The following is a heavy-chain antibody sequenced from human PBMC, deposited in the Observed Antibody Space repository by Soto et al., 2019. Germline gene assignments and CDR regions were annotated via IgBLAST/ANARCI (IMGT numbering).Heavy chain of an antibody. Sequence: PVGALMLSCAASGFTFRNNVLSWVRQAPGKGLDWVSGITGSGRDTYYADSVKGWFTISRDNSKNMVFLQMNSLRAEDTALYYCAKNGLDNSPSAIDSWGPGTLVTVS. J-gene: IGHJ4*02. D-gene: IGHD2-8*01. V-gene: IGHV3-23*01. CDR3: AKNGLDNSPSAIDS. CDR1: GFTFRNNV. CDR2: ITGSGRDT.